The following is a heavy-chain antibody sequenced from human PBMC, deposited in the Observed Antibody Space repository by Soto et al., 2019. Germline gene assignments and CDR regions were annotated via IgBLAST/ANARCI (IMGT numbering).Heavy chain of an antibody. V-gene: IGHV3-7*05. J-gene: IGHJ4*02. CDR3: ARDVI. CDR1: GFTFSNFG. CDR2: IKSDGSER. Sequence: EVQLVESGGGLVQPGGSLRLSCAASGFTFSNFGMGWVRQAPGKGLEWVASIKSDGSERSHVDAVRGRFSISRDNARNSLYLQMNSLRADDTAVYYCARDVIWGQGSLVTVSS.